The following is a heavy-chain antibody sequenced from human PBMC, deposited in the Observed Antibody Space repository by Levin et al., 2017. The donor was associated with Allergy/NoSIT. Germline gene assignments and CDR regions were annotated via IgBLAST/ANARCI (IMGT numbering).Heavy chain of an antibody. D-gene: IGHD3-10*01. J-gene: IGHJ4*02. CDR1: GYTFTDYY. CDR2: INPNDGST. Sequence: AASVKVSCKASGYTFTDYYIHWVRQAPGQGLEWMAMINPNDGSTTYPPKFRGRVTMTRYTSTGTVYMQVSSLRPEDTAVYYCARGLNLWPLEYWGQGTLVTVSS. V-gene: IGHV1-46*01. CDR3: ARGLNLWPLEY.